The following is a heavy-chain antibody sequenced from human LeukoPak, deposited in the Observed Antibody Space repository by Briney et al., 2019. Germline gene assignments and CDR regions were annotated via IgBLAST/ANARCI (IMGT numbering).Heavy chain of an antibody. CDR2: INSDGGDT. J-gene: IGHJ4*02. V-gene: IGHV3-74*01. Sequence: GGSLRLSCAASGFTFSNYYVHWVRQPPGKGLVWVSRINSDGGDTVYVDSVKGRFTISRDNAKNTVYLQMNSLRAEDTAVYYCAKSGYNRFDYWGQGTLVTVSS. D-gene: IGHD5-24*01. CDR1: GFTFSNYY. CDR3: AKSGYNRFDY.